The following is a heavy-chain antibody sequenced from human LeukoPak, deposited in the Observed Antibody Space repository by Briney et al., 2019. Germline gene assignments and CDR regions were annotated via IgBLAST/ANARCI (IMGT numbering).Heavy chain of an antibody. CDR3: ARGYGRDGYNLAGYYYMDV. V-gene: IGHV1-18*01. CDR1: GYTFTSYG. CDR2: ISAYNGNT. J-gene: IGHJ6*03. D-gene: IGHD5-24*01. Sequence: ASVKVSCKASGYTFTSYGISWVRQAPGQGLEWMGWISAYNGNTNYAQKLQGRVTMTTDTSTSTAYMELRSLRSDDTAVYYCARGYGRDGYNLAGYYYMDVWGKGTTVTISS.